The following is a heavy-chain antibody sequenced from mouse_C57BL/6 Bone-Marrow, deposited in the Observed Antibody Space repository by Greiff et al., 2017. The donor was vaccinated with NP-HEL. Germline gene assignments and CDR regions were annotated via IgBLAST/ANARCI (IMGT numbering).Heavy chain of an antibody. CDR3: ARPYYYGSSHYAMDY. D-gene: IGHD1-1*01. Sequence: VKLVESGPGLVQPSQSLSITCTVSGFSLTSYGVHWVRQSPGKGLEWLGVIWSGGSTDYNAAFISRLSISKDNSKSQVFFKMNSLQADDTAIYYCARPYYYGSSHYAMDYWGQGTSVTVSS. V-gene: IGHV2-2*01. CDR1: GFSLTSYG. CDR2: IWSGGST. J-gene: IGHJ4*01.